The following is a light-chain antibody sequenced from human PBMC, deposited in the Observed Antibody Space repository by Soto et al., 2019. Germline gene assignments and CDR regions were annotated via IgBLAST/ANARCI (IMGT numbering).Light chain of an antibody. V-gene: IGLV2-14*03. CDR2: DVS. CDR1: SSDVGGSNY. Sequence: QSALTQPASVSGSPGQATTISCTGTSSDVGGSNYVSWYQQLPGKAPKLMVSDVSNRPSGVSNRFSGSKSGNTASLTISGLHAEDEADYYCSSYTSSNSNVFGTGTKLTVL. CDR3: SSYTSSNSNV. J-gene: IGLJ1*01.